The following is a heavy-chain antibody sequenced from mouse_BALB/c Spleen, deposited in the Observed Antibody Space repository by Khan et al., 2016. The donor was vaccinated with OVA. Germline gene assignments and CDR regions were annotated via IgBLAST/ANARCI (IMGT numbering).Heavy chain of an antibody. Sequence: QVQLKESGPGLVQPSQSLSITCTVSGFSLTTYGVHWVRQSPRKGLGWLGVIWSGGSTDYNAAFISRLSISKDNSKSQVFFKMNSLQANDTAIYYCARNYDYDEGLAYWGQGTLVTVSA. J-gene: IGHJ3*01. CDR2: IWSGGST. CDR1: GFSLTTYG. D-gene: IGHD2-4*01. V-gene: IGHV2-2*02. CDR3: ARNYDYDEGLAY.